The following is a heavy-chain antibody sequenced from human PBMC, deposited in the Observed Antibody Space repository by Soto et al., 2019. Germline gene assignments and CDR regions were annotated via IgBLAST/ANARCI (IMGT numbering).Heavy chain of an antibody. CDR2: IIPILGIA. V-gene: IGHV1-69*04. CDR3: ARDVREVVRGVPRDAFDI. Sequence: SVKVSCKASGGTFSSYTISWVRQAPGQGLEWMGRIIPILGIANYAQKFQGRVTITADKSTSTAYMELSSLRSEDTAVYYCARDVREVVRGVPRDAFDIWGQGTMVTVSS. CDR1: GGTFSSYT. J-gene: IGHJ3*02. D-gene: IGHD3-10*01.